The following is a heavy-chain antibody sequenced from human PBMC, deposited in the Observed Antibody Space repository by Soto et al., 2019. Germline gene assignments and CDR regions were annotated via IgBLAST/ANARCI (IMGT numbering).Heavy chain of an antibody. CDR3: ARGGRWLQGNDY. V-gene: IGHV3-30*04. D-gene: IGHD3-16*01. CDR1: GFTFSSYA. Sequence: GGSLRLSCAASGFTFSSYAMHWVRQAPGKGLEWVAVIWHDGSNKYYADSVKGRFTISRDNSKNTLYLQMNSLRPDDTAVYYCARGGRWLQGNDYWGQGSLVTASS. CDR2: IWHDGSNK. J-gene: IGHJ4*02.